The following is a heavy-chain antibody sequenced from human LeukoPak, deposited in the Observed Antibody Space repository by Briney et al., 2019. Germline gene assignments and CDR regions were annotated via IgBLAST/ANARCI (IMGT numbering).Heavy chain of an antibody. CDR1: GFTFSSYS. Sequence: PGGSLRLSCAASGFTFSSYSMNWVRQAPGKGLEWVSSISSSSSYIYYADSVKGRFTISRDNAKNSLYLQMNSLRAEDTAVYYCASDGSGSYYYGMDVWGQGTTVTVSS. CDR2: ISSSSSYI. V-gene: IGHV3-21*04. CDR3: ASDGSGSYYYGMDV. D-gene: IGHD3-10*01. J-gene: IGHJ6*02.